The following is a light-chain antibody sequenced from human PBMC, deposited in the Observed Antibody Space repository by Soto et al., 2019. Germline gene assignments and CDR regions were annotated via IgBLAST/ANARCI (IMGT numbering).Light chain of an antibody. V-gene: IGKV3-20*01. CDR2: GAS. CDR3: QQYGSSPRFT. CDR1: QSVSSSY. J-gene: IGKJ3*01. Sequence: EIVLTQSPGTLSLSPGERATLSCRASQSVSSSYLAWYQQKTGQAPRLLIYGASSRATGIPDRFSGSGSGTYFTHTISRLEPEDFALYYDQQYGSSPRFTFGPGTKVDIK.